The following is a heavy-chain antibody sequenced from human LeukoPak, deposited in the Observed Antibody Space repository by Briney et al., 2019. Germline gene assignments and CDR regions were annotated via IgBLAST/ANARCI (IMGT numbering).Heavy chain of an antibody. V-gene: IGHV1-18*01. Sequence: ASVTVSFMASGYTFTSYGISWVRQAPGQGLEWMGGISAYNGNTNYAQKLQGRVTMTTDTSTSTAYMEPRSLRSDDTAVYYCARDYPRYCSSTSCTRFDYWGQGTLVTVSS. D-gene: IGHD2-2*01. CDR1: GYTFTSYG. CDR2: ISAYNGNT. CDR3: ARDYPRYCSSTSCTRFDY. J-gene: IGHJ4*02.